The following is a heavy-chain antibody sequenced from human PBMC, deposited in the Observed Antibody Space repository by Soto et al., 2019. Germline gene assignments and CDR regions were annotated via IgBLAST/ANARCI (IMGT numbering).Heavy chain of an antibody. V-gene: IGHV1-69*02. J-gene: IGHJ4*02. Sequence: GASVKVSCKASGGTFSSYTISWVRQAPGQGLEWMGRIIPILGIANYAQKFQGRVTITADKSTSTAYMELSSLRSEDTAVYYCARVTTLDPAYYDILTGYPEYYFDYWGQGTLVTVSS. CDR3: ARVTTLDPAYYDILTGYPEYYFDY. D-gene: IGHD3-9*01. CDR2: IIPILGIA. CDR1: GGTFSSYT.